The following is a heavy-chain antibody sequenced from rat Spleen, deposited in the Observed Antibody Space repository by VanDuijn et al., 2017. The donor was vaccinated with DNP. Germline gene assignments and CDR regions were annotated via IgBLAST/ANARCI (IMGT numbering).Heavy chain of an antibody. CDR1: GFTFSDYY. CDR2: ISTSGSRT. Sequence: EVQLVESGGGLVQPGRSLKLSCAASGFTFSDYYMAWVRRAPKKGLEWVATISTSGSRTYYPDSVKGRFTISRDNAKSTLYLQMDSLRSEDTATYYCATGVYGGYEDWFAYWGRGTLVTVSS. V-gene: IGHV5-7*01. D-gene: IGHD1-11*01. J-gene: IGHJ3*01. CDR3: ATGVYGGYEDWFAY.